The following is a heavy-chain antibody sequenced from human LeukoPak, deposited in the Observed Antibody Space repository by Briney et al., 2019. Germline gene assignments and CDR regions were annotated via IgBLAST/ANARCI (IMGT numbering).Heavy chain of an antibody. Sequence: KVSSKASGGTFSSYAISWVRQAPGQGLEWRGRIIPLLGIANYAQKFQGRGTITADKSTSTAYMYQSSLRSEDTAVYYCASQRWFGELLYGSLPFDFGGQRTLVTVSS. J-gene: IGHJ4*02. CDR2: IIPLLGIA. CDR1: GGTFSSYA. CDR3: ASQRWFGELLYGSLPFDF. V-gene: IGHV1-69*04. D-gene: IGHD3-10*01.